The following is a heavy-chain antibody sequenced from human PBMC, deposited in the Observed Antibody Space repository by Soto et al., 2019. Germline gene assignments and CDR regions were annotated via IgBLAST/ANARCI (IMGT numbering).Heavy chain of an antibody. D-gene: IGHD3-3*01. CDR2: ISSSSSTI. Sequence: ESGGGLVQPGGSLRLSCAASGFTFRSNSMNWVRQAPGKGLEWISYISSSSSTIYADSGKGRVTISRDNAKNSLYLQMNSRRDEYTAVYYCARVIWSGHLTSDLWGQGTLVTVSS. CDR1: GFTFRSNS. V-gene: IGHV3-48*02. J-gene: IGHJ5*02. CDR3: ARVIWSGHLTSDL.